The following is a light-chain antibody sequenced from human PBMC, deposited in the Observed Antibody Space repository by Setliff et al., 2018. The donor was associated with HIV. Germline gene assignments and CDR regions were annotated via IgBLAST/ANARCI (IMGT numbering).Light chain of an antibody. Sequence: TQPPSVSVAPGKTARITCGGDNIGTKSVHWYQQKPGQAPVVVVYDDSDRPSGIPERISGSNSGHTATLTINRVEVGDEADYYCQVWDSSSDQYVFGTGTKVTVL. J-gene: IGLJ1*01. CDR1: NIGTKS. CDR3: QVWDSSSDQYV. V-gene: IGLV3-21*03. CDR2: DDS.